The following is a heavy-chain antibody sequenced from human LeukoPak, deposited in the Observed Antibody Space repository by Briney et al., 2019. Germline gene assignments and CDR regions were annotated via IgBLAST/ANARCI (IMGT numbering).Heavy chain of an antibody. CDR3: VTSGCSGATCYFYFDF. CDR2: INYSGTNI. Sequence: GGSLRLSCAASGFTFSSYSMNWVRQAPGKGLEWVSSINYSGTNIYYADSVKGRFTISRDNAKNSPFLQMNSLRPEDTAVYYCVTSGCSGATCYFYFDFWGQGTLVTVSS. J-gene: IGHJ4*02. CDR1: GFTFSSYS. V-gene: IGHV3-21*01. D-gene: IGHD2-15*01.